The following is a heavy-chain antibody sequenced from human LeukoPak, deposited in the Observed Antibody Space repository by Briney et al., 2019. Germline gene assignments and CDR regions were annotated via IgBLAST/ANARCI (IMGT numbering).Heavy chain of an antibody. CDR3: ARDRGYDFWSGYRDAFDI. CDR1: GFTFSSYS. Sequence: GGSLRLSCAASGFTFSSYSMNWVRQAPGKGLEWVSSISSSSSYIYYADSVKGRFTISRDNAKNSLYLQMNSLRAEDTAVYYCARDRGYDFWSGYRDAFDIWGQGTMVTVSS. J-gene: IGHJ3*02. D-gene: IGHD3-3*01. V-gene: IGHV3-21*01. CDR2: ISSSSSYI.